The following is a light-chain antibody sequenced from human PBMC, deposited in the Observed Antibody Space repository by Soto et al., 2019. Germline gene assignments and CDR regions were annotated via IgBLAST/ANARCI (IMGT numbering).Light chain of an antibody. Sequence: EIVLTQSPGALSLSLGERATLSCRASQSVKSSYLAWYRQNPGQTPRLLIYDASTRATGIPDRFSGSGSGTDFTLTISGLEPEDFAVYSCQQYASSPQTFGQGTKVEF. CDR2: DAS. J-gene: IGKJ1*01. CDR1: QSVKSSY. V-gene: IGKV3-20*01. CDR3: QQYASSPQT.